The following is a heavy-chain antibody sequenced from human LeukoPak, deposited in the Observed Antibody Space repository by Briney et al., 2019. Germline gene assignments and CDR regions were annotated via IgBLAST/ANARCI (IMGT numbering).Heavy chain of an antibody. CDR2: IKYDGYEE. Sequence: AGGSLRLSCAASGFTFSRYWMSWMRQAPGKGLERVANIKYDGYEEYYVDSVKGRFTISRDNAKNSLYLQLNSLRVEDTAVYYCKSGGAAPGSFDYWGQGTLVTVSP. V-gene: IGHV3-7*01. CDR3: KSGGAAPGSFDY. J-gene: IGHJ4*02. CDR1: GFTFSRYW. D-gene: IGHD1-1*01.